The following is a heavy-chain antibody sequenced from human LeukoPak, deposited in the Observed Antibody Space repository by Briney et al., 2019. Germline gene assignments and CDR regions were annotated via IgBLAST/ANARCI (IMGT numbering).Heavy chain of an antibody. Sequence: GESLTISCKGSGYSFTNYWIGWVRQMPGKGLEWMGIIYPGDSDTRYSPSFQGQVTISADKSISTAYLQWSSLRASETAMYYCARSGSLGTFDIWGQGTLVTVSS. CDR2: IYPGDSDT. CDR1: GYSFTNYW. V-gene: IGHV5-51*03. D-gene: IGHD1-26*01. CDR3: ARSGSLGTFDI. J-gene: IGHJ3*02.